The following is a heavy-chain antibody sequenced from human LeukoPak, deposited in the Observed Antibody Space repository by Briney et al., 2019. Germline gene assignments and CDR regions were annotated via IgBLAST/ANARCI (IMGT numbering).Heavy chain of an antibody. CDR1: GFTFSRYW. D-gene: IGHD1-26*01. V-gene: IGHV3-23*01. CDR2: ISSSYGST. Sequence: PGGSLRLSCAASGFTFSRYWMTWVRQAPGKGLEWVSGISSSYGSTYYADSVKGRFTISRDNSKNTLYLQMNSLRAEDTAVYYCAKSSSGSYFSLGSWGQGTLVTVSS. CDR3: AKSSSGSYFSLGS. J-gene: IGHJ5*02.